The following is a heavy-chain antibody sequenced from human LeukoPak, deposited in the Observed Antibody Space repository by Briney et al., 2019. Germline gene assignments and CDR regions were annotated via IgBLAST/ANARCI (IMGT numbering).Heavy chain of an antibody. Sequence: AGRSLRLSCTGSGFTFRTCAFSWVRQAPGKGLEWVSATGSNGVTYYADSVKGRFTISRDNSKNALYLQMNGLRADDTAVYYCGIRDTSDYYVFWGQGTLVTVSS. CDR3: GIRDTSDYYVF. D-gene: IGHD3-22*01. J-gene: IGHJ4*02. CDR2: TGSNGVT. V-gene: IGHV3-23*01. CDR1: GFTFRTCA.